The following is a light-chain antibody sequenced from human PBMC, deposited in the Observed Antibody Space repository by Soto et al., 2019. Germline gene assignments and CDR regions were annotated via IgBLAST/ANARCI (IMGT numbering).Light chain of an antibody. CDR3: CSYAGSYTYV. V-gene: IGLV2-11*01. Sequence: QSALTQPRSVSGSPVQSVTISCTGTSRDVGGYNYVSWYQQHPGKAPKLMIYDVIKRPSGVPDRFSGYKSVNPASLTISGLQADDEADYYCCSYAGSYTYVFGTGTQLTVL. CDR1: SRDVGGYNY. CDR2: DVI. J-gene: IGLJ1*01.